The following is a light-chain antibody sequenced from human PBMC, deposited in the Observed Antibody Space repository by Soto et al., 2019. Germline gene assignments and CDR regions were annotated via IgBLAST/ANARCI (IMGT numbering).Light chain of an antibody. CDR2: KAS. V-gene: IGKV1-5*03. Sequence: DIQMTQSPSTLSGSVGDRVTITCRASQTISSWLAWYQQKPVKAPKLLIYKASTLKSGVPSRFSGSGSGTEFTLTISSLQPDDFATYYCQHYNSYSEAFGQVTKVDVK. J-gene: IGKJ1*01. CDR1: QTISSW. CDR3: QHYNSYSEA.